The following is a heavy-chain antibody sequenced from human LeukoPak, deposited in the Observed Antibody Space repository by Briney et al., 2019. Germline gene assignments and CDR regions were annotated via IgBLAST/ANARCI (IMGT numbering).Heavy chain of an antibody. V-gene: IGHV4-34*01. Sequence: SETLSLTCGGSGVSFDDYYWRWVRQTPGKGLEWLGEINHSGYTNDSPSLKSRVTLSIDTSRKQFSLNLRSVTVADAGIYYCTRMTTGHDYWGQGTLVTVSS. CDR2: INHSGYT. CDR3: TRMTTGHDY. CDR1: GVSFDDYY. D-gene: IGHD4-17*01. J-gene: IGHJ4*02.